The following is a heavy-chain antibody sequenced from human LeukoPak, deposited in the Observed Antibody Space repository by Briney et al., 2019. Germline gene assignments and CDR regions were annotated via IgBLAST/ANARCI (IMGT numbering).Heavy chain of an antibody. Sequence: SETLSLTCTVYGGSFSGYYWSWIRQPPGKGLEWIGEINHSGSTNYNPSLKSRVTISVDTSKNQFSLKLSSVTAADTAVYYCARGRCRTFGGPYYFDYWGQGALVTVSS. CDR1: GGSFSGYY. D-gene: IGHD3-16*01. CDR2: INHSGST. CDR3: ARGRCRTFGGPYYFDY. V-gene: IGHV4-34*01. J-gene: IGHJ4*02.